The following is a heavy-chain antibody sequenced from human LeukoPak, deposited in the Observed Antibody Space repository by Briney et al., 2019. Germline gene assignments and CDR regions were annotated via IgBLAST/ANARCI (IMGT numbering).Heavy chain of an antibody. D-gene: IGHD1-14*01. V-gene: IGHV3-30*02. CDR1: GFTFSTYA. J-gene: IGHJ3*02. CDR2: MHFDGNNG. Sequence: PGGSLRLSCAASGFTFSTYAMHWVRQAPGKGLEWVAFMHFDGNNGYYADSVKGRFTISKDNSNNTLYLRMNRLRAEDTAVYFCAKDSGISAWSDAFDICGQGTMVSVSS. CDR3: AKDSGISAWSDAFDI.